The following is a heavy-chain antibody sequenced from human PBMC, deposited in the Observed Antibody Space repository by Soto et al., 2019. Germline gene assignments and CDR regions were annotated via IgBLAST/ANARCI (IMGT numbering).Heavy chain of an antibody. CDR3: ARASSSSSAADY. D-gene: IGHD6-6*01. CDR2: IYDSESA. V-gene: IGHV4-31*03. Sequence: QVQLQESGPGLVKPSQTLSLTCNVSGESISSGGYYWSWIRHHPGKGLEWIGYIYDSESAYYNPSLKSRVTISMETSKNHFAMRLSSVTAADTAVYYCARASSSSSAADYWGQGTLVTVSS. CDR1: GESISSGGYY. J-gene: IGHJ4*02.